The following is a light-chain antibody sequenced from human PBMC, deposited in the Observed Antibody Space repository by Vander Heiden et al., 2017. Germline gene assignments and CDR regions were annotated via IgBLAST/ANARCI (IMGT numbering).Light chain of an antibody. CDR2: GAS. J-gene: IGKJ1*01. Sequence: DIVFTQSPGSLSLSPGERATLSCRASQSVSSNYLAWYQQRPGQAPRLLIYGASTRATGIPDRFSGSGSGTDFTLSISRVEPEDSAVYSCQQYGSSPWTFGQGTKVEIK. V-gene: IGKV3-20*01. CDR1: QSVSSNY. CDR3: QQYGSSPWT.